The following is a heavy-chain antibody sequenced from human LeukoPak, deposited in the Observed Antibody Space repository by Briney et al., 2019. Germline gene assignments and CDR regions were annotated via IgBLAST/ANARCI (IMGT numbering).Heavy chain of an antibody. CDR3: TRILDSGCSDY. CDR2: VHYTGST. Sequence: PSDTLSLTCSVSGGSISPYYWSWIRQPPGKGLQWIAYVHYTGSTKHNPSLKSRVTVSLDTSQNQFSLKMTSVSAADTAVYYCTRILDSGCSDYWGRGTLVTVSS. D-gene: IGHD6-19*01. V-gene: IGHV4-59*07. CDR1: GGSISPYY. J-gene: IGHJ4*02.